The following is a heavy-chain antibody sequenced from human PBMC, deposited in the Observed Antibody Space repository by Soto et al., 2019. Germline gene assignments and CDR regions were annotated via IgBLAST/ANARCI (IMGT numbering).Heavy chain of an antibody. CDR1: GFTFSSYA. V-gene: IGHV3-23*01. CDR2: ISGSGGST. J-gene: IGHJ5*02. CDR3: AKARPGVWLRLAFDP. Sequence: EVQLLESGGGLVQPGGSLRLSCAASGFTFSSYAMSWVRQAPGRGLEWVSAISGSGGSTYYADCVKGRFTTSRDNSKNTLYLQMNSLRAEDTAVYYCAKARPGVWLRLAFDPWGQGTLVTVSS. D-gene: IGHD3-16*01.